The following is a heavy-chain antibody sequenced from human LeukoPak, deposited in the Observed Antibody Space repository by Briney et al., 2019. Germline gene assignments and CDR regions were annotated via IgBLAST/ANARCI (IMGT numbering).Heavy chain of an antibody. J-gene: IGHJ5*02. D-gene: IGHD2-15*01. CDR3: AKDLTVVVVAATSGLWFDP. CDR2: ISYDGSNK. V-gene: IGHV3-30*18. CDR1: GFTFSSYG. Sequence: GSLRLSXAASGFTFSSYGMHWVRQAPGKGLEWVAVISYDGSNKYYADSVKGRFTISRDNSKNTLYLQMNSLRAEDTAVYYCAKDLTVVVVAATSGLWFDPWGQGTLVTVSS.